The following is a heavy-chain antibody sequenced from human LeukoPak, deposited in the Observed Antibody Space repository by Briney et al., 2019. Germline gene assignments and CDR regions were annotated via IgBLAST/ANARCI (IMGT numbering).Heavy chain of an antibody. J-gene: IGHJ4*02. D-gene: IGHD3-3*01. CDR3: ASLYYDFWSGYPKADFDY. CDR2: IYYSGST. Sequence: SETLSLTCTVSGGSISSSSYYWGWIRQPPWKGLEWMGSIYYSGSTYYNPSLKSRVTISVDTSKNQFSLKLSSVTAADTAVYYCASLYYDFWSGYPKADFDYWGQGTLVTVSS. CDR1: GGSISSSSYY. V-gene: IGHV4-39*01.